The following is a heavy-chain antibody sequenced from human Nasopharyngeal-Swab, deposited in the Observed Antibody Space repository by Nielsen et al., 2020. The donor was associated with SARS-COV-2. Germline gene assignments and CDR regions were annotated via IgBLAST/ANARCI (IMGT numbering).Heavy chain of an antibody. D-gene: IGHD3-16*01. Sequence: SGPTLVKPTPTLTLTCTFSGFSLSTSGMCVSWIRQPPGKALEWLARIDWDDDKYYSTSLKTRLTISKDTYKNQVVLTMTNMDPVDTATYYCARLNSLGVVFDYWGQGTLVTVSS. CDR1: GFSLSTSGMC. CDR3: ARLNSLGVVFDY. V-gene: IGHV2-70*11. J-gene: IGHJ4*02. CDR2: IDWDDDK.